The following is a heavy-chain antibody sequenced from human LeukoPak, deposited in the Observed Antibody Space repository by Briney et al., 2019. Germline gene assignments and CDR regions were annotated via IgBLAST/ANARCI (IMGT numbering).Heavy chain of an antibody. D-gene: IGHD3-3*02. CDR2: IYSGATT. Sequence: PGGSLRLSCAASGFTVTTNYTNWVRQAPGKGLEWVSIIYSGATTYYADSVKGRFTISRDISKNTVSLQMNSLRAEDTAVYFCARVGDHFHWNLDLWGRGTLVTVSS. J-gene: IGHJ2*01. CDR1: GFTVTTNY. V-gene: IGHV3-53*01. CDR3: ARVGDHFHWNLDL.